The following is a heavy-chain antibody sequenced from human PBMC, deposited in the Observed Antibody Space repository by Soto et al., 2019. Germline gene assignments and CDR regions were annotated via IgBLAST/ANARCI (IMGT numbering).Heavy chain of an antibody. D-gene: IGHD6-19*01. CDR1: GYSFTNYG. CDR3: ARDRGVAPPVAGNTHYYYMDV. J-gene: IGHJ6*03. Sequence: QDQLVQSGAEVKKPGASVTVSCKASGYSFTNYGITWVRQAPGQGLEWLGWISAFNGNTHYAQKVQGRVTMTTDASTSTAYMALRSLRSDDTAVYYCARDRGVAPPVAGNTHYYYMDVWGKGTTVTVSS. V-gene: IGHV1-18*01. CDR2: ISAFNGNT.